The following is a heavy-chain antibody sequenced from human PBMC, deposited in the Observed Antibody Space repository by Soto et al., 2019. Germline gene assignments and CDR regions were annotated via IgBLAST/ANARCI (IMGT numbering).Heavy chain of an antibody. Sequence: QVQLVESGGGVVQPGRYLRLSCAASGFTFSNYGMHWVRQAPGKGLEWVAVIWDDGSNKYYADSVKGRFTISRDNSKNTLYLQMNSLRAEDTAVYYCARGGDIVVVVATGADFDYWGQGTLVTVSS. J-gene: IGHJ4*02. CDR3: ARGGDIVVVVATGADFDY. CDR2: IWDDGSNK. CDR1: GFTFSNYG. V-gene: IGHV3-33*01. D-gene: IGHD2-15*01.